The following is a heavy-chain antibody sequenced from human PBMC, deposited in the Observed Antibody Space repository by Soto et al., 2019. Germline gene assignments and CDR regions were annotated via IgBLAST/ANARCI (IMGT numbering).Heavy chain of an antibody. J-gene: IGHJ1*01. CDR1: GYLFTAYS. D-gene: IGHD2-15*01. Sequence: GASVKVSCKASGYLFTAYSMHWVRLAPGQGLEWMGVVNPSGGSTKYAQNFQGRVTMTRDTSTTTIYMELSSLRSDDTAIYYCAREENCSGGTCYSEYFHRWGQGTLFTVS. CDR3: AREENCSGGTCYSEYFHR. CDR2: VNPSGGST. V-gene: IGHV1-46*01.